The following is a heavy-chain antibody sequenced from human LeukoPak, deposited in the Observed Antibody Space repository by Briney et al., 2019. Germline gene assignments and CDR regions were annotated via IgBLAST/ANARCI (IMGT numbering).Heavy chain of an antibody. V-gene: IGHV1-24*01. CDR2: FDPEDGET. J-gene: IGHJ4*02. CDR1: GYTLTQLS. Sequence: ASVKVSCKVSGYTLTQLSMHRVRQAPGKGLEWTGGFDPEDGETIYAQKFQGRVTITEDTSTDTAYMELSSLRSEDTAVYYCATGYYYGSGRFWGQGTLVTVSS. CDR3: ATGYYYGSGRF. D-gene: IGHD3-10*01.